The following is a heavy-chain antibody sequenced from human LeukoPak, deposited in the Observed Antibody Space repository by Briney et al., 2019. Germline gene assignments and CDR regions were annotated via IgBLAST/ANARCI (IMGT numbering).Heavy chain of an antibody. CDR2: INPSADTT. Sequence: GASVKVSCKASGYTFTSYYLHWGRQAPGQGLEWMGVINPSADTTSYTEKFQGRVTMTRDMSTSTFYMELRSLTSEDTAMYYCARAYGSTSYYNYYLQYWGQGTLVTVSS. D-gene: IGHD3-10*01. V-gene: IGHV1-46*01. CDR3: ARAYGSTSYYNYYLQY. CDR1: GYTFTSYY. J-gene: IGHJ4*02.